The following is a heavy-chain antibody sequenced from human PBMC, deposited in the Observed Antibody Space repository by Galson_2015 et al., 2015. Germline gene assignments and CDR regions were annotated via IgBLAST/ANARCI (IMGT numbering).Heavy chain of an antibody. V-gene: IGHV3-9*01. Sequence: SLRLSCAASGFTFDDSAMHWVRQAPGKGLEWVSGISWNSGSILYADSVKGRFTLSRDNAKNSLFLQVNSLRVEDTALYYCAKSRGTTRGAFDIWGQGTMVTVSS. CDR1: GFTFDDSA. D-gene: IGHD4-17*01. CDR3: AKSRGTTRGAFDI. CDR2: ISWNSGSI. J-gene: IGHJ3*02.